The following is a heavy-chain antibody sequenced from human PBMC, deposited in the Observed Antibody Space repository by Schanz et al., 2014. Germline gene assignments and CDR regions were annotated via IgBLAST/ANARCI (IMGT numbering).Heavy chain of an antibody. Sequence: EVQLLESGGGLVKPGGSLRLSCAASGFNFSSYSLNWVRQAPGKGLEWVSSISYGTSYIYYADSVKGRFTISRDNAKNSLYLQMNSLRAEDTAVYYCARVKGGFDYWGQGTLVTVSS. CDR1: GFNFSSYS. V-gene: IGHV3-21*01. CDR2: ISYGTSYI. CDR3: ARVKGGFDY. D-gene: IGHD3-16*01. J-gene: IGHJ4*02.